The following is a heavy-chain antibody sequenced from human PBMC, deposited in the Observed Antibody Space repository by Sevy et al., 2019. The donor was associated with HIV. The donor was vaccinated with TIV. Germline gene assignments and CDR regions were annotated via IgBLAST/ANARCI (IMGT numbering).Heavy chain of an antibody. V-gene: IGHV4-31*03. CDR2: IYGSGNT. D-gene: IGHD3-16*01. J-gene: IGHJ4*02. CDR3: ARAGDLEGTNY. CDR1: GGSISSGDYY. Sequence: SETLSLTCTVSGGSISSGDYYWSWIRQHPGKGLEWIGYIYGSGNTYYNPSLKSRVIISVDKSKNQFSLKLTSVTAADTAVYYCARAGDLEGTNYWGQGTLVTVSS.